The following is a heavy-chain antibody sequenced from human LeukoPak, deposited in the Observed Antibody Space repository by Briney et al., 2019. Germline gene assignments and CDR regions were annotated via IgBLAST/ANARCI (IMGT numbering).Heavy chain of an antibody. D-gene: IGHD3-22*01. V-gene: IGHV3-11*05. CDR3: ARESDSSGYYDH. Sequence: GGSLRLSCAASGFIFSDYYMSWIRQAPGKGLEWVSDISSSSSHTKYADSVKGRFTISRANAKNSLYLQMNSLRAEDTALYYCARESDSSGYYDHWGQGTLVTDSS. CDR2: ISSSSSHT. CDR1: GFIFSDYY. J-gene: IGHJ4*02.